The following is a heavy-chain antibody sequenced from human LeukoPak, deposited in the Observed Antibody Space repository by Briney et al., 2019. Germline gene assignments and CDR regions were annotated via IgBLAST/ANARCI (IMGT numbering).Heavy chain of an antibody. Sequence: ASVKVSCKASGYTFTGDYMHWVRQAPGQGLEWMGWINPNSGGTNYAQKFQGRVTMTRDTSISTAYMELSRLRSDDTAVYYCARVLSSDRFFWFDPWGQGTLVTVSS. CDR2: INPNSGGT. J-gene: IGHJ5*02. V-gene: IGHV1-2*02. CDR3: ARVLSSDRFFWFDP. CDR1: GYTFTGDY. D-gene: IGHD6-25*01.